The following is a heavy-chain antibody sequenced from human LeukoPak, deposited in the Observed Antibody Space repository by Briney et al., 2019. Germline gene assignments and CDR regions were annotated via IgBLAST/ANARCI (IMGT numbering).Heavy chain of an antibody. CDR3: ARGRVVVPAAMPNWFDP. D-gene: IGHD2-2*01. J-gene: IGHJ5*02. Sequence: GASVKVSCKASGYTFTSYAMHWVRQAPGPRLEWMGWINAGNGNTKYSQKFQGRVTITRDTSASTAYMELSSLRSEDTAVYYCARGRVVVPAAMPNWFDPWGQGTLVTVSS. V-gene: IGHV1-3*01. CDR2: INAGNGNT. CDR1: GYTFTSYA.